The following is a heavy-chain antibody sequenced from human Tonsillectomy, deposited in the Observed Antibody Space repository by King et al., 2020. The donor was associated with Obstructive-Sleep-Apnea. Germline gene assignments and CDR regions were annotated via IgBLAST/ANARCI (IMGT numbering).Heavy chain of an antibody. CDR2: IWYDGSNK. J-gene: IGHJ4*02. D-gene: IGHD2-2*01. Sequence: VQLVESGGGVVQPGRSLRLSCAASGFTFSSYGMHWVRQAPGKGLEWVAVIWYDGSNKYYADSVKGRFTISRDNSKNTLYLQMNSLRAEDTAVYYCAKDRGPAGPLDYWGQGTLVTVSS. CDR3: AKDRGPAGPLDY. V-gene: IGHV3-33*06. CDR1: GFTFSSYG.